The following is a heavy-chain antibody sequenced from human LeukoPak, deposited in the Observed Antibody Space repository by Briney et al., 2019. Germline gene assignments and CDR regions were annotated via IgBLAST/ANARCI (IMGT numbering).Heavy chain of an antibody. J-gene: IGHJ4*02. CDR2: MNPNSGNT. CDR1: GYTFTSYD. Sequence: ASVKVSCKASGYTFTSYDINWVRQATGQGPEWMGWMNPNSGNTGYAQKFQGRVTMTRNTSISTAYMELSSLRSEDTAVYYCARGQYYYGSGSWDYWGQGTLVTVSS. CDR3: ARGQYYYGSGSWDY. D-gene: IGHD3-10*01. V-gene: IGHV1-8*01.